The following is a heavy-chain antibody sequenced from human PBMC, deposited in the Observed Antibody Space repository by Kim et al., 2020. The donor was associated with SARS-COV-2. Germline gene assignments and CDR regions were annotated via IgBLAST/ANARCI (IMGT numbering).Heavy chain of an antibody. CDR2: IYYSGST. Sequence: SETLSLTCTVSGGSISSSSYYWGWIRQPPGKGLEWIGSIYYSGSTYYNPSLKSRVTISVDTSKNQFSLKLSSVTAADTAVYYCAREGGYSYGVFDYWGQGTLVTVSS. CDR1: GGSISSSSYY. D-gene: IGHD5-18*01. CDR3: AREGGYSYGVFDY. J-gene: IGHJ4*02. V-gene: IGHV4-39*07.